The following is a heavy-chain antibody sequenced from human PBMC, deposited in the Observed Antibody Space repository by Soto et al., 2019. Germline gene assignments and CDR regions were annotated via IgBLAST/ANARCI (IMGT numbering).Heavy chain of an antibody. CDR3: AKDRNTMVPRAY. J-gene: IGHJ4*02. Sequence: SLRLSCAASGFIFGNYMSWVRQAPGKGMEWVSVIYSGGSTYYADSVKGRFTISRDNSKNTLYLQMNSLRAEDTAVYYCAKDRNTMVPRAYWGQGTLVTVSS. CDR1: GFIFGNY. CDR2: IYSGGST. V-gene: IGHV3-53*01. D-gene: IGHD3-10*01.